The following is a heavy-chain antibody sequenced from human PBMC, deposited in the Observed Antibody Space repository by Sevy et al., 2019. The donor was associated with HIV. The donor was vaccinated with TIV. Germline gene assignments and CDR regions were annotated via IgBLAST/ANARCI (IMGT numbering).Heavy chain of an antibody. CDR1: GFTFSSYG. J-gene: IGHJ1*01. V-gene: IGHV3-30*18. D-gene: IGHD2-2*01. CDR2: ISYDGSNK. Sequence: GGSLRLSCAASGFTFSSYGMHWVRQAPGKGLERVAVISYDGSNKYYADSVKGRFTISRDNSKNTLYLQMNSLRAEDTAVYYCAKDMYPRGYFQHWGQGTLVTVSS. CDR3: AKDMYPRGYFQH.